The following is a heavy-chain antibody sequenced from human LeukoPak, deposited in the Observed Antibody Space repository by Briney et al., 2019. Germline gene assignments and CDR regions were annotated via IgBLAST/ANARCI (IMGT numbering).Heavy chain of an antibody. D-gene: IGHD3-22*01. Sequence: SETLSLTCTVSGGSDFSYYWNWIRQPPGKGLEWLGYIYSNGITNYSPSLRGRGTISIATSKNQISLRLTSVTAADTAIYYCARRAYYDSSGYHPTSGYFDLWGRGTLVTVSS. CDR2: IYSNGIT. CDR1: GGSDFSYY. CDR3: ARRAYYDSSGYHPTSGYFDL. J-gene: IGHJ2*01. V-gene: IGHV4-4*08.